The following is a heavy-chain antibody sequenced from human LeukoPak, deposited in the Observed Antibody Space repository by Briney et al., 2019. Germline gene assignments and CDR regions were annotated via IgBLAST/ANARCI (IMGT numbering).Heavy chain of an antibody. J-gene: IGHJ4*02. Sequence: GGSLRLSCAASGFTFSSYAMHWVRQAPGKGLEWVAVISYDGSNKYYADSVKGRFTISRDNSENTLYLQMNSLRAEDTAVYYCADGSSWSSVDYWGQGTLVTVSS. V-gene: IGHV3-30-3*01. D-gene: IGHD6-13*01. CDR2: ISYDGSNK. CDR1: GFTFSSYA. CDR3: ADGSSWSSVDY.